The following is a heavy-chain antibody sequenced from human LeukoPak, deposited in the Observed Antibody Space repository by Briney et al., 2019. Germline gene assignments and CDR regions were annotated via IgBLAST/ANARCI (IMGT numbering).Heavy chain of an antibody. Sequence: PGGSLRLSCAASGFTFSSYGMHWVRQAPDKGLEWVAFIRYDGSNKYYADSVKGRFTISRDNSKNTLYLQMNSLRAEDTAVYYCAKDFQLLWFGESSHYYYYMDVWGKGTTVTISS. CDR1: GFTFSSYG. V-gene: IGHV3-30*02. CDR2: IRYDGSNK. J-gene: IGHJ6*03. D-gene: IGHD3-10*01. CDR3: AKDFQLLWFGESSHYYYYMDV.